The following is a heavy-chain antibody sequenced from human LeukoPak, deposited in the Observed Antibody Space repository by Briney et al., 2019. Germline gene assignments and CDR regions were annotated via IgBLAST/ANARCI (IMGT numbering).Heavy chain of an antibody. CDR1: GSSISSYY. J-gene: IGHJ4*02. D-gene: IGHD3-22*01. CDR3: ARDRYYYDSSGYYSRGFDY. V-gene: IGHV4-59*01. CDR2: IYYSGST. Sequence: SETLSLTCTVSGSSISSYYWSWIRQPPGKGLEWIGYIYYSGSTNYNPSLKSRVTISVDTSKNQFSLKLSSVTAADTAVYYCARDRYYYDSSGYYSRGFDYWGQGTLVTVSS.